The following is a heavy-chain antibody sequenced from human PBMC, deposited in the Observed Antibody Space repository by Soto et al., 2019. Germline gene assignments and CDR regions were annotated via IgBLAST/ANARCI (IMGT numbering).Heavy chain of an antibody. CDR1: GYTFTSYD. CDR2: MNPNSGNT. V-gene: IGHV1-8*01. D-gene: IGHD4-17*01. J-gene: IGHJ6*02. CDR3: HLTPDPYYSYYGMGV. Sequence: QVQLVQSGAEVKKPGASVKVSCKASGYTFTSYDINWVRQATGQGLEWMGWMNPNSGNTGYAQKFQGRVTMTRNTSRSTAYMELSSLRSGDTAVYYCHLTPDPYYSYYGMGVWGQGTTVTVSS.